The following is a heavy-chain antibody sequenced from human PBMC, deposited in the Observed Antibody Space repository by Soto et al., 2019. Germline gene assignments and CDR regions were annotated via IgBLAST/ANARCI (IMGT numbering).Heavy chain of an antibody. Sequence: PGWSLRLSCAVSGITFSSYWMSWVRQAPGKGLEWVANIKQDGSEKYYVDSVKGRFTISRDDAKNSLYLQMNNLRAEDTAIYYCARDKDFQYWGKGTLVAVXS. CDR1: GITFSSYW. CDR2: IKQDGSEK. CDR3: ARDKDFQY. V-gene: IGHV3-7*03. J-gene: IGHJ4*02.